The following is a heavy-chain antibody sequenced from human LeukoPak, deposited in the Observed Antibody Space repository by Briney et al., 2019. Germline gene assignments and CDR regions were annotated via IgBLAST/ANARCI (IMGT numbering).Heavy chain of an antibody. CDR3: ARAQASYSSSWYVAFDI. V-gene: IGHV6-1*01. D-gene: IGHD6-13*01. CDR1: GDSVSSNSAA. CDR2: TYYRSKWYN. Sequence: SQTLSLTCAISGDSVSSNSAAWNWIRQSPSRGLEWLGRTYYRSKWYNDYAVSVKSRITINPDTSKNQFSLQLNSVTPEDTAVYYCARAQASYSSSWYVAFDIWGQGTMVTVSS. J-gene: IGHJ3*02.